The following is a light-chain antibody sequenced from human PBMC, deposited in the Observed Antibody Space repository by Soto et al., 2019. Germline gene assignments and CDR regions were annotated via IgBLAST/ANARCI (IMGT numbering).Light chain of an antibody. V-gene: IGLV2-14*01. CDR3: SSHAGSTNLI. J-gene: IGLJ2*01. Sequence: QSVLTQPASVSGSPGQSITISCTGTSSDVGGYNYVSWYQQHPGKAPKLMIYEVSNRPSGVSNRFSGSKSGNTASLTISGLQADDEAYYYCSSHAGSTNLIFGGGTKLTVL. CDR1: SSDVGGYNY. CDR2: EVS.